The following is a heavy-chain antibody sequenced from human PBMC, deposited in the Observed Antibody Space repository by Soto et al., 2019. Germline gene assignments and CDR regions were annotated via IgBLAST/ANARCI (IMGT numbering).Heavy chain of an antibody. V-gene: IGHV1-2*04. CDR1: GYTFTGYY. J-gene: IGHJ3*02. CDR3: ARNHEDSAMSYAFDI. Sequence: ASVKVSCKASGYTFTGYYMHWVRQAPGQGLEWMGWINPNSGGTNYAQKFQGWVTMTRDTSISTAYMELSRLRSDDTAVYYCARNHEDSAMSYAFDIWGQGTMVTVS. CDR2: INPNSGGT. D-gene: IGHD2-2*01.